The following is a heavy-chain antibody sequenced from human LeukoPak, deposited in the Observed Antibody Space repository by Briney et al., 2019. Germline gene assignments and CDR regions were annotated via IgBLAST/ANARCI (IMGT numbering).Heavy chain of an antibody. D-gene: IGHD2-21*02. CDR3: AKDYCGGDCYSGWYFDL. J-gene: IGHJ2*01. CDR1: GFTFNNHA. Sequence: GGSLRLSCATSGFTFNNHAISWVRQAPGKGLEWVSGISYNSDTIAYADSVKGRFTISRDNAKNSLYLQMNSLRAEDTALYYCAKDYCGGDCYSGWYFDLWGRGTLVTVSS. CDR2: ISYNSDTI. V-gene: IGHV3-9*01.